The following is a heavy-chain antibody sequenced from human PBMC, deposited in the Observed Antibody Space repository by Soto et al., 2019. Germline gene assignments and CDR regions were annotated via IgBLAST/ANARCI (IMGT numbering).Heavy chain of an antibody. CDR1: GYTLSAYY. V-gene: IGHV1-2*02. D-gene: IGHD2-15*01. J-gene: IGHJ5*02. Sequence: APVKVACKASGYTLSAYYMHWVRQAPGQGLEWMGWINPNSGVTKYAQKFQGRVTMTSDLSISTAYMELSSLRSDDTAVYYCARHGSAVVAAATGDWFDPWGQGTLVTVSS. CDR2: INPNSGVT. CDR3: ARHGSAVVAAATGDWFDP.